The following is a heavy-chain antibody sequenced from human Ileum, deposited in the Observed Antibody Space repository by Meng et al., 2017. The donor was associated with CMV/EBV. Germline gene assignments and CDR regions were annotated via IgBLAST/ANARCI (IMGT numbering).Heavy chain of an antibody. V-gene: IGHV1-18*01. Sequence: ASVKVSCKASGYTFTSYGISWVRQAPGQGLEWMGWISAYNGNTNYAQKLQGRVTMTTDTSTSTAYMELRSLRSDDTAVYDCARVHYDFWSGYLPYGMDVWGQGTTVTVSS. CDR3: ARVHYDFWSGYLPYGMDV. J-gene: IGHJ6*02. D-gene: IGHD3-3*01. CDR1: GYTFTSYG. CDR2: ISAYNGNT.